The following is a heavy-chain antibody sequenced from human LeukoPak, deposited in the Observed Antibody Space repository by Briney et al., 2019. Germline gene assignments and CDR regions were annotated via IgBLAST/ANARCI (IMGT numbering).Heavy chain of an antibody. J-gene: IGHJ3*02. CDR2: IYIDGTGI. D-gene: IGHD1-1*01. CDR1: AFTFSSYW. Sequence: GGSLTLSCTAYAFTFSSYWVLWVRQAQGKWLVWVSRIYIDGTGIDYADSGKGRFTISRENAKNTLYLQMNSLRAEDTAMYYCVRLTTGNAFDIWGQGTMVTVSS. V-gene: IGHV3-74*01. CDR3: VRLTTGNAFDI.